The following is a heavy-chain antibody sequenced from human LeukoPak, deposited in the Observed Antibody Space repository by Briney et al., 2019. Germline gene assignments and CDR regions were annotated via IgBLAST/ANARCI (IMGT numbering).Heavy chain of an antibody. CDR2: IYSGGST. V-gene: IGHV3-66*01. Sequence: GGSLRLSCAASGFTFDDYGMSWVRQAPGKGLEWVSVIYSGGSTYYADSVKGRFTISRDNSKNTLYLQMNSLRAEDTAVYYCARDPQWLDGNYFDYWGQGTLVTVSS. D-gene: IGHD6-19*01. CDR3: ARDPQWLDGNYFDY. CDR1: GFTFDDYG. J-gene: IGHJ4*02.